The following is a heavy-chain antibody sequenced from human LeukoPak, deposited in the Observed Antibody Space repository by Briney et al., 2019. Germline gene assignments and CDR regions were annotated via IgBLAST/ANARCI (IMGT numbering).Heavy chain of an antibody. CDR3: ARVVCSSTSCYFGEFDY. Sequence: PGGSLRLSCAASGFNFDDYSMTWVRQTPGKGLEWVSGINWNGGSTGYADSVKGRFTISRDNAKNSLYLQMNSLRAEDTALYHCARVVCSSTSCYFGEFDYWGQGTLVTVSS. J-gene: IGHJ4*02. CDR2: INWNGGST. D-gene: IGHD2-2*01. CDR1: GFNFDDYS. V-gene: IGHV3-20*01.